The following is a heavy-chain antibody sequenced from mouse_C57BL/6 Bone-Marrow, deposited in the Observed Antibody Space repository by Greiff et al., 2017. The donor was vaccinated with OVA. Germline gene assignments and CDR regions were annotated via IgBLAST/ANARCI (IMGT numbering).Heavy chain of an antibody. D-gene: IGHD2-4*01. CDR1: GFTFSDYY. V-gene: IGHV5-16*01. CDR3: AREGITTGDYWYFDV. J-gene: IGHJ1*03. CDR2: INYDGSST. Sequence: EVHLVESEGGLVQPGSSMKLSCTASGFTFSDYYMAWVRQVPEKGLEWVANINYDGSSTYYLDSLKSRFIISRDNAKNILYLQMSSLKSEDTATDYCAREGITTGDYWYFDVWGTGTTVTVSS.